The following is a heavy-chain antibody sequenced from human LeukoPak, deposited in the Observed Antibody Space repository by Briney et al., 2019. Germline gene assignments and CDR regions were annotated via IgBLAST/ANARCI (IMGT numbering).Heavy chain of an antibody. D-gene: IGHD4-17*01. J-gene: IGHJ4*02. CDR3: AIVGEAVDY. V-gene: IGHV1-2*02. Sequence: ASVTVSCTASGYTFTGYNMHWVRQAPGQGLEWMGWINPNSGGANYAQKFQGRVTMTRDTSISTAYMELSRLRSDDTALYYCAIVGEAVDYWGQGTLVTVSS. CDR2: INPNSGGA. CDR1: GYTFTGYN.